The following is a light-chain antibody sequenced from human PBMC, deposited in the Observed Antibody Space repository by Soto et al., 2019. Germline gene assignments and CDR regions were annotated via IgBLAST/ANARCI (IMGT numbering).Light chain of an antibody. CDR1: QGISSY. Sequence: AIQLTQSPSSLSASVGDRVTITCRASQGISSYLAWYQQKPGKAPKLLIYDASSLESGVPSRFSGSGSGTEFTLTITSLQPDDFATYYCQQYNAAFGQGTRLEIK. V-gene: IGKV1-13*02. J-gene: IGKJ5*01. CDR2: DAS. CDR3: QQYNAA.